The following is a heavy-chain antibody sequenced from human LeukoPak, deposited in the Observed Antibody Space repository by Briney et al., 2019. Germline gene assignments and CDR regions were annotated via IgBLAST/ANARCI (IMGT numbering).Heavy chain of an antibody. Sequence: PGGSLRLSCAASGFTFSSYWMNWVRQAPGKGLVWVSRIASDGSSTTYADSVKGRFSISRDNSKNTLYLQMNSLRAEDTAVYYCAQLPGYGDYSSNWFDPWGQGTLVTVSS. CDR1: GFTFSSYW. CDR3: AQLPGYGDYSSNWFDP. D-gene: IGHD4-17*01. V-gene: IGHV3-74*01. CDR2: IASDGSST. J-gene: IGHJ5*02.